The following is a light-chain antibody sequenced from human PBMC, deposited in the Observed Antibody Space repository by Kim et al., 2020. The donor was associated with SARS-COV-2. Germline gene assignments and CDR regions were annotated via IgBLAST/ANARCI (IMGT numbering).Light chain of an antibody. CDR1: KLGHRY. CDR3: QAWDSTTASVV. J-gene: IGLJ2*01. V-gene: IGLV3-1*01. CDR2: QDS. Sequence: SYELTQPPSVSVSPGQTASITCSGDKLGHRYACWYQQRPGQSPVLVIYQDSKRPSGIAERFSGSNSGNTATLTISGTQAMDEADYYCQAWDSTTASVVFG.